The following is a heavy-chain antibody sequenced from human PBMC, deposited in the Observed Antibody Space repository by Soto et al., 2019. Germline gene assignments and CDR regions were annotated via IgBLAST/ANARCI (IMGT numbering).Heavy chain of an antibody. CDR1: GFTFSSYA. CDR2: VSDSGGST. CDR3: ARTIVGGVVHAFDF. D-gene: IGHD1-26*01. Sequence: VHLLESGGGLVQPGGSLRLSCAASGFTFSSYAMNWVRQAPGQGLEWVSTVSDSGGSTYYADSVQGRFTISRDNSKNTLFLHMNSLGAEDTAIYYCARTIVGGVVHAFDFWGQGTLVTVSS. J-gene: IGHJ4*02. V-gene: IGHV3-23*01.